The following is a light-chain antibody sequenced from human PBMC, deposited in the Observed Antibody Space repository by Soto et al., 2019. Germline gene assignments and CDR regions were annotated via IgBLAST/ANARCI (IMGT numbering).Light chain of an antibody. CDR1: SSNIGAGYD. CDR3: QSYDSSLSGYV. Sequence: SVLTQPPSVSGAPGQRVTISCTGSSSNIGAGYDVHWYQQLPGTDPKLLIYGNSNRPSGVPDRFSGSKSGTSASLAITGLQAEDEADYYCQSYDSSLSGYVFGTGTKVTVL. V-gene: IGLV1-40*01. CDR2: GNS. J-gene: IGLJ1*01.